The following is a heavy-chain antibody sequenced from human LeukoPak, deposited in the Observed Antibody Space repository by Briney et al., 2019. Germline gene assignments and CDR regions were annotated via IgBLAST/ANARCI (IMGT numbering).Heavy chain of an antibody. J-gene: IGHJ5*02. Sequence: GGSLRFSCAASGFTFSSYGMHWVRQAPGKGLEWVAVISYDGSKKYYADSVKGRFTISRDNSKNTLYLQMNSLRAGDTAVYYCARGVGAPQYNWFDPWGQGTLVTVSS. CDR1: GFTFSSYG. V-gene: IGHV3-30*03. CDR2: ISYDGSKK. D-gene: IGHD1-26*01. CDR3: ARGVGAPQYNWFDP.